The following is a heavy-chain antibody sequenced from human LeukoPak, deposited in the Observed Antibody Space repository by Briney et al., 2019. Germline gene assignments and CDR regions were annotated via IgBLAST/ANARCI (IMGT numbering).Heavy chain of an antibody. Sequence: GGSLRLSCAASGFTFSDYWIDWVRQAPGKGLEWVANIKKDGSDKYFLESVKGRFTISRDNAKKSLYLQMNNLRAEDTAVYYCAKEGRPPGTDNYSNWLFDDYWGQGTLVTVSS. D-gene: IGHD4-11*01. CDR3: AKEGRPPGTDNYSNWLFDDY. V-gene: IGHV3-7*01. J-gene: IGHJ4*02. CDR2: IKKDGSDK. CDR1: GFTFSDYW.